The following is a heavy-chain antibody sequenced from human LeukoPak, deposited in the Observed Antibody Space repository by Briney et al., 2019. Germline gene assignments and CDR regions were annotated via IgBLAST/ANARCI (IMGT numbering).Heavy chain of an antibody. CDR2: IHYDGARS. D-gene: IGHD3-10*01. J-gene: IGHJ4*02. CDR1: GFSFSGYG. CDR3: AKAIWVAATSSWFCLDY. Sequence: GGSLRLSCAAPGFSFSGYGMHWVRQAPGKGLEWVAFIHYDGARSYYADSVKGRFTISRDNSRNTLYLQMNSLRPEDTAVYYCAKAIWVAATSSWFCLDYWGQGTLVTVSS. V-gene: IGHV3-30*02.